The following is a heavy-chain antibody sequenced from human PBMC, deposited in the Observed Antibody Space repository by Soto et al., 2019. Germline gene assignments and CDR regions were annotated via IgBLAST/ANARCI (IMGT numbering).Heavy chain of an antibody. CDR2: IIPNSDTT. Sequence: ASVKVSCKASGYTSTSYGISWVRQAPGQGLEWMGGIIPNSDTTNYAQKFQGRVTVTADTSTSTVYMELSSLRSDDTAVYYCARESGGATATLDYYYFYMDVWGKGTTVTVSS. D-gene: IGHD5-12*01. J-gene: IGHJ6*03. CDR1: GYTSTSYG. V-gene: IGHV1-18*01. CDR3: ARESGGATATLDYYYFYMDV.